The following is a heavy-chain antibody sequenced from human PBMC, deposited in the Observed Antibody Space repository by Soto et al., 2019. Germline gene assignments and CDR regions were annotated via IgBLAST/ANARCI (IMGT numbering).Heavy chain of an antibody. Sequence: EVQLLESGGGLVKPGGSLRLSCAASGFTFSSYAMSWVRQAPGKGLEWVSAISGSGGSTYYADSVKGRFTISRDNSKNTLYLQMNSMRAEDTAVYYWAITELELGCVNLDYWGQGTLVTVSS. V-gene: IGHV3-23*01. CDR1: GFTFSSYA. D-gene: IGHD1-7*01. CDR2: ISGSGGST. CDR3: AITELELGCVNLDY. J-gene: IGHJ4*02.